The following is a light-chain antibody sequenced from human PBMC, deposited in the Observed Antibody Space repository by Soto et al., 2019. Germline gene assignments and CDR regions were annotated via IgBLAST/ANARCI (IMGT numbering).Light chain of an antibody. Sequence: QSALTQPASVSGSPGQAITISCTGTSSDVGGYNYVSWYQHHPGKAPKLMIYEVSNRPSGVSNRFSGSKSVNTASLTISGLQAEDEADYYCSSYTSSSTLYVFGTGTKLTVL. CDR3: SSYTSSSTLYV. J-gene: IGLJ1*01. CDR1: SSDVGGYNY. CDR2: EVS. V-gene: IGLV2-14*01.